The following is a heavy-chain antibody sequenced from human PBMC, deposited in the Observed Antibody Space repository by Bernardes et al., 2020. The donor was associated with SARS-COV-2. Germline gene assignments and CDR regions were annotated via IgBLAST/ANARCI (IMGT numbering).Heavy chain of an antibody. CDR2: ISGRGGST. CDR3: AKDGPTLEVVTASLDY. J-gene: IGHJ4*02. CDR1: EFTFSSYA. D-gene: IGHD2-21*02. V-gene: IGHV3-23*01. Sequence: GGSLRPSCAGSEFTFSSYAMSWVRQAPGKGLECVSSISGRGGSTYYADSVKGRFTISRDNSKNTLYLQMNSLRAEDTAVYYCAKDGPTLEVVTASLDYCGQGTLVTVSS.